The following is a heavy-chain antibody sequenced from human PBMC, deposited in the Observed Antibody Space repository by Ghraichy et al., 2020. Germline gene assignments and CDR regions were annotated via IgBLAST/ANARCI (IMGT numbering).Heavy chain of an antibody. J-gene: IGHJ5*02. CDR1: GFTFSSYA. V-gene: IGHV3-23*01. Sequence: GGSLRLSCAASGFTFSSYAMSWVRQAPGKGLEWVSAISGSGGSTYYADSVKGRFTISRDNSKNTLYLQMNSLRVEDTAVYYCAKEYCSGGSCYSLPWDNWFDPWGQGTLVTVSS. CDR3: AKEYCSGGSCYSLPWDNWFDP. CDR2: ISGSGGST. D-gene: IGHD2-15*01.